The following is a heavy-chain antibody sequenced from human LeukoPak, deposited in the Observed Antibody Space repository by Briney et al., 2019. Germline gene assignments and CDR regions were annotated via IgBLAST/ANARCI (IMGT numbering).Heavy chain of an antibody. CDR1: GVTFSSYA. J-gene: IGHJ4*02. Sequence: ASVKVSFKASGVTFSSYAISWVRQAPGQGLEWMGGIIPIFGTANYAQKFQGRVTITTDESTSTAYMELSSLRSEDTAVYYCARSWDSSGYYYVYYWGQGTLVTVSS. D-gene: IGHD3-22*01. CDR3: ARSWDSSGYYYVYY. CDR2: IIPIFGTA. V-gene: IGHV1-69*05.